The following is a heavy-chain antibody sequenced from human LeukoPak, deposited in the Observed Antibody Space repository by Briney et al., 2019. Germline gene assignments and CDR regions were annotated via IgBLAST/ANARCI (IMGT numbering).Heavy chain of an antibody. J-gene: IGHJ4*02. Sequence: PGGSLRLSCAASGFTFSSYWMSWVRQAPGKGLEWVAVISYDGSNKYYADSVKGRFTISRDNSKNTLYLQMNSLRAEDTAVYYCARPDTAMIYYFDYWGQGTLVTVSS. CDR1: GFTFSSYW. CDR3: ARPDTAMIYYFDY. D-gene: IGHD5-18*01. CDR2: ISYDGSNK. V-gene: IGHV3-30-3*01.